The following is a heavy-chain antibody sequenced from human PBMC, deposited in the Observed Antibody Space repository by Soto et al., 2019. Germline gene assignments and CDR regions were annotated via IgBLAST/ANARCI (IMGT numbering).Heavy chain of an antibody. CDR1: GGSISSYY. D-gene: IGHD2-2*02. CDR3: AREDIVVVPAAIFYYGMDV. V-gene: IGHV4-4*07. Sequence: PSETLSLTCTVSGGSISSYYWSWVRQPAGKGLEWIGRIYTSGSTNYNPSLKSRVTMPVDTSKNQFSLKLSSVTAADTAVYYCAREDIVVVPAAIFYYGMDVWGQGTTVTVSS. CDR2: IYTSGST. J-gene: IGHJ6*02.